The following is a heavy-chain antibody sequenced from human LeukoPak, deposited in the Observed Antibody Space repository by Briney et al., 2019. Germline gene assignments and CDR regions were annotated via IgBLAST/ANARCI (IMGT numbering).Heavy chain of an antibody. D-gene: IGHD3-3*01. V-gene: IGHV3-64*02. CDR1: GFTFSSYA. CDR2: INNYGGLT. J-gene: IGHJ6*03. Sequence: GGSLRLSCAASGFTFSSYAMHWVRQAPGKGLEYVSAINNYGGLTYYADSVKGRFTISRDNSKRTLYLQMGSLRLEDTAVYYCAREGYDFRYYMDVWGKGTTVTVSS. CDR3: AREGYDFRYYMDV.